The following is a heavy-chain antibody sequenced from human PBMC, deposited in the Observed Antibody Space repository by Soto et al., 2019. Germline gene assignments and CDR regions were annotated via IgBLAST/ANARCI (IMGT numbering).Heavy chain of an antibody. D-gene: IGHD3-3*01. J-gene: IGHJ3*02. Sequence: QVQLVKSGAVVKKPGSSVKVSCKASGGTFSSYAISWVRQAPGQGLEWMGGIIPIFGTANYAQKFQGRVTITADESTSTAYMELSSLRSEDTAVYYCARDKYYDFWSGYYVVGAFDIWGQGTMVTVSS. CDR3: ARDKYYDFWSGYYVVGAFDI. CDR2: IIPIFGTA. V-gene: IGHV1-69*01. CDR1: GGTFSSYA.